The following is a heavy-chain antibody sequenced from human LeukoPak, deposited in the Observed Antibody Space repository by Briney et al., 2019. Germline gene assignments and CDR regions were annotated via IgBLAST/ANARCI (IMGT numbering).Heavy chain of an antibody. J-gene: IGHJ4*02. D-gene: IGHD3-10*01. CDR1: GASISSYY. Sequence: PSETLSLTCTVSGASISSYYWSWIRQPPGKGLEWIGRIYTSAIISGNTNYNPSLKSRVTMSVDTSKNQFSLKLSSVTAADTAVYYCASRRGVRGPFDYWGQGTLVTVSS. CDR2: IYTSAIISGNT. CDR3: ASRRGVRGPFDY. V-gene: IGHV4-4*07.